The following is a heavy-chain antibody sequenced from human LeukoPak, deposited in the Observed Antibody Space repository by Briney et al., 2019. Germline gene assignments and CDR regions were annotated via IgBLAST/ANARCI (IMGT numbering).Heavy chain of an antibody. CDR3: ARYGSSGSYLDAFDY. J-gene: IGHJ4*02. V-gene: IGHV3-53*01. CDR1: GFTVSSNY. D-gene: IGHD1-26*01. CDR2: IYSGGST. Sequence: GGSLRLSCAASGFTVSSNYMSWVRQAPGKGLEWVSVIYSGGSTYYADSVKGRFTISRDNSKNTLYLQMNSLRAEDTAVYYCARYGSSGSYLDAFDYWGPGTLVTVSS.